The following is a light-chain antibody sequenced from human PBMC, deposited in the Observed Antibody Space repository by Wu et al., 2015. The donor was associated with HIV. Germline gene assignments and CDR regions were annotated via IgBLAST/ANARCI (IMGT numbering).Light chain of an antibody. Sequence: ENVLTQSPGTLPVSPGERVTLSCKASQSVSSNYLAWYQQKPGQAPRLLISQASTRAADIPDRFSATGSGTDFTLTIGRLDPEDFAVYFCQQYASSPITFGPGTRLE. V-gene: IGKV3-20*01. CDR3: QQYASSPIT. CDR2: QAS. CDR1: QSVSSNY. J-gene: IGKJ5*01.